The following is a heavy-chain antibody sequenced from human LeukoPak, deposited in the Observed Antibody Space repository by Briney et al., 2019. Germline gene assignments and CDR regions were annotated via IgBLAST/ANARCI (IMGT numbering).Heavy chain of an antibody. CDR3: ARGPSGYDFWSGYTVPHPHYSMDV. CDR2: INHSGST. V-gene: IGHV4-34*01. D-gene: IGHD3-3*01. Sequence: SETLSLTCAVYGGSFSGYYWSWIRQPPGKGLEWIGEINHSGSTNYNPSLKSRVTISVDTSKNQFSLKLSSVTAADTAVYYCARGPSGYDFWSGYTVPHPHYSMDVWGQGTTVTVSS. J-gene: IGHJ6*02. CDR1: GGSFSGYY.